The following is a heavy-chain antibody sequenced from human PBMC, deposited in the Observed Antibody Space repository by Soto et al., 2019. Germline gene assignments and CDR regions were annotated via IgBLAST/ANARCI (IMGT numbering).Heavy chain of an antibody. CDR2: IIPIFGTA. V-gene: IGHV1-69*13. CDR3: ARSLGATAESDV. CDR1: GGTLSSYA. D-gene: IGHD2-21*02. J-gene: IGHJ6*02. Sequence: TSVKVSCKDSGGTLSSYASSWVRQAPGQGLEWMGGIIPIFGTANYAQKFQGRVTITADESTSTAYMELSSLRSEDTAVYYCARSLGATAESDVWGQGTTVTVSS.